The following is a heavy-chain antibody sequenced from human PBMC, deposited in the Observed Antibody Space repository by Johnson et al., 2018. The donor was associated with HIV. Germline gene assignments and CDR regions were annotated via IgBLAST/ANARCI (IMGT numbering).Heavy chain of an antibody. V-gene: IGHV3-30*19. CDR1: GFTFSSYG. CDR2: ISYDGSNK. J-gene: IGHJ3*02. Sequence: QVQLVESGGGVVQPGRSLRLSCAATGFTFSSYGMHWVRQAPGKGLEWVAVISYDGSNKYYADSVKGRFIISRDNDKNSLYLQMNSLRLEETAVYHCVRVGKYCDGDCYSGVDAFDIWGQGTMVTVSS. D-gene: IGHD2-21*02. CDR3: VRVGKYCDGDCYSGVDAFDI.